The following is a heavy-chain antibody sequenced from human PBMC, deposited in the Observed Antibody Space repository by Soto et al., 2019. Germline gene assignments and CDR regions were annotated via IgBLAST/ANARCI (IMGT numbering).Heavy chain of an antibody. CDR2: IYYSGTT. Sequence: QLQLQESGPGLVRPSETLSLTCTVSGDSISTSAYYWGWIRQPPGKGLESIGIIYYSGTTYYNPSLRGRVTISVDTAQNQFSLRLTSVTAADTAVYYCARPKDYGVRDTPFDSWGQGTLVTVSS. V-gene: IGHV4-39*01. J-gene: IGHJ5*01. CDR1: GDSISTSAYY. D-gene: IGHD4-17*01. CDR3: ARPKDYGVRDTPFDS.